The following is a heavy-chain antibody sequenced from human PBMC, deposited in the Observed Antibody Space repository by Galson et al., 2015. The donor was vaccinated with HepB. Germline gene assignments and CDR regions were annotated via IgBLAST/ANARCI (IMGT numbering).Heavy chain of an antibody. V-gene: IGHV2-5*01. D-gene: IGHD3-3*01. Sequence: PALVKPTQPLTLTCTFSGFSLSTSGVGVGWIRQPPGKALEWLALIYWNDDKRYSPSLKSRLTITKDTSKNQVVLTMTNMDPVDTATYYCAHRGRGYDFWSGYLRFDPWGQGTLVTVSS. CDR1: GFSLSTSGVG. CDR2: IYWNDDK. J-gene: IGHJ5*02. CDR3: AHRGRGYDFWSGYLRFDP.